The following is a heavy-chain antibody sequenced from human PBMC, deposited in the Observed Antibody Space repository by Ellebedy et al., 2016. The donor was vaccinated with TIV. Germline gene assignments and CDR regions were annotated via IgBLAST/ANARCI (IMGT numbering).Heavy chain of an antibody. D-gene: IGHD5-24*01. Sequence: GESLKISCAASGFNFNSYWMSWVRQAPGKGMEWVSDIKQDGSERNYVDSVQCRFTISSDNAKNSLNLQMNSLRAEETDVYYCARGRRDGFNFGWYFDLWGRGTLVIVSS. CDR2: IKQDGSER. CDR3: ARGRRDGFNFGWYFDL. CDR1: GFNFNSYW. J-gene: IGHJ2*01. V-gene: IGHV3-7*03.